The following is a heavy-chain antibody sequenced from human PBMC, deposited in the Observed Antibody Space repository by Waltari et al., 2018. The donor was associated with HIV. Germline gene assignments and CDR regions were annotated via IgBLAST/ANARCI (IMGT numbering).Heavy chain of an antibody. V-gene: IGHV1-2*02. CDR1: GYTFIGYY. J-gene: IGHJ5*01. Sequence: QVQLVQSGAEVKKPGASVKVSCKASGYTFIGYYMHWVRQAPGQGREWMGWINPKSGGTNYAQKFHGRVTMTRDTSISTVYMELSRLRSDDTAVYYCARDVGRGDSSAWYKWFDSWGQGTRVTVSS. CDR3: ARDVGRGDSSAWYKWFDS. CDR2: INPKSGGT. D-gene: IGHD6-19*01.